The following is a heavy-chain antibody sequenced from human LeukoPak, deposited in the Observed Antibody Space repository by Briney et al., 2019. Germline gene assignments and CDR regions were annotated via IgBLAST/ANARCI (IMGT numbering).Heavy chain of an antibody. CDR3: ATYTHWVAGDV. Sequence: GGSLRLSCAASGFTFSDSWMSWVRQAPGKGLEWVANMNQDGSAKGYVDSVKGRFTISRDNARNSLYLQMSSLRPEDTAVYYRATYTHWVAGDVWGQGTTVTVSS. D-gene: IGHD3-16*01. V-gene: IGHV3-7*01. CDR1: GFTFSDSW. J-gene: IGHJ6*02. CDR2: MNQDGSAK.